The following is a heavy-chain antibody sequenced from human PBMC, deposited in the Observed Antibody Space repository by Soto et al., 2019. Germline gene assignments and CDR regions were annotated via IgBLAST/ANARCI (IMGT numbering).Heavy chain of an antibody. J-gene: IGHJ4*02. CDR2: IRYDGSER. CDR3: ARSAAGYFDY. V-gene: IGHV3-33*01. D-gene: IGHD6-13*01. CDR1: GFLFSTYG. Sequence: GGSLRLSCAASGFLFSTYGMHWVRQAPGKGLEWVTVIRYDGSERYYADSVKGRFTISRDDSKNTLYLQMNSLRAEDTAVYYCARSAAGYFDYWGQGTLVTVSS.